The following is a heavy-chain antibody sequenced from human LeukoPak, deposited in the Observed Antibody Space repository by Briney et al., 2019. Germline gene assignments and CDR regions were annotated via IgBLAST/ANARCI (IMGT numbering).Heavy chain of an antibody. D-gene: IGHD3-22*01. CDR3: GRVCSWLWYYNYWMDV. Sequence: GGSLRLSCAASGFTFSSYWMSWVRQAPGKGLEWVANINQDGSEKYYVDSVKGRFTISRDNAKNSLYLQMNSLRAEDTAVYYCGRVCSWLWYYNYWMDVWGQGTTVTVSS. CDR1: GFTFSSYW. J-gene: IGHJ6*02. V-gene: IGHV3-7*01. CDR2: INQDGSEK.